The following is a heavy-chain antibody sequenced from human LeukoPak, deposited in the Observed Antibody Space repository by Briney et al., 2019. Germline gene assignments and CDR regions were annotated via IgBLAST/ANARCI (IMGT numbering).Heavy chain of an antibody. CDR3: TKGDGGWYPIDS. CDR1: GFTFEEYG. D-gene: IGHD6-19*01. J-gene: IGHJ5*01. V-gene: IGHV3-23*01. CDR2: INDNGANT. Sequence: PGASLRLFCAAVGFTFEEYGMSWVRQAPGKGLSCASTINDNGANTHYADSVKGRFTISRDSSKNTLFLQMNSLRADDTARYYCTKGDGGWYPIDSWGQGTLIIVSS.